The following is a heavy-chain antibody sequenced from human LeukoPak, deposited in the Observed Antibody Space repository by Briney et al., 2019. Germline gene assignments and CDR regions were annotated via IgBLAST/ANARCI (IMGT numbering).Heavy chain of an antibody. CDR3: AREDSEDSSGWYLGYAFDI. V-gene: IGHV1-18*01. Sequence: GASVKVSCKASGYTFTSYGISWVRQAPGQGLEWMGWISAYNGNTNYAQKLQGRVTMTTDTSTSTAYMELRSLRSDDTAVYYCAREDSEDSSGWYLGYAFDIWGQGTMVTVSS. CDR2: ISAYNGNT. J-gene: IGHJ3*02. D-gene: IGHD6-19*01. CDR1: GYTFTSYG.